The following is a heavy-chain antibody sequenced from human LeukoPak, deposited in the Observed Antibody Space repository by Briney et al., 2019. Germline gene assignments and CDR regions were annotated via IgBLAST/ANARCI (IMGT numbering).Heavy chain of an antibody. D-gene: IGHD2-15*01. CDR1: GFTFSDYY. CDR3: AKDSGDIVVVVAATLSLLTHSESFDY. CDR2: ISTNGNTV. J-gene: IGHJ4*02. V-gene: IGHV3-11*01. Sequence: NPGGSLRLSCAASGFTFSDYYMSWIRQAPGKGLEWVSYISTNGNTVYYADSVKGRFTISRDNSKNTLYLQMNSLRAEDTAVYYCAKDSGDIVVVVAATLSLLTHSESFDYWGQGTLVTVSS.